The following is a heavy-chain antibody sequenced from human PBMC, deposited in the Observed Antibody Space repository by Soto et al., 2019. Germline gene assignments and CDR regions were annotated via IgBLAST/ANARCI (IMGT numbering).Heavy chain of an antibody. CDR3: ARGRSNGAFDY. D-gene: IGHD1-26*01. Sequence: SETLSLTCPVSGDSINNFYRSWIRQSPGKGLEWMAYIYANGNTNHNPSLKSRVAISIDTSKSQFSLNLTSVTAADTAVYFCARGRSNGAFDYWGQGAL. J-gene: IGHJ4*02. V-gene: IGHV4-4*09. CDR2: IYANGNT. CDR1: GDSINNFY.